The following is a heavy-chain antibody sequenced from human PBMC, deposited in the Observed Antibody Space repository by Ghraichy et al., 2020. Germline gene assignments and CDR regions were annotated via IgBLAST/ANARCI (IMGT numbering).Heavy chain of an antibody. J-gene: IGHJ3*02. CDR1: GGSIRSYY. CDR2: IYYSGST. CDR3: ARHNYGVVASDI. D-gene: IGHD4-17*01. Sequence: SETLSLTCTVSGGSIRSYYWSWIRQPPGKGLEWIGYIYYSGSTNYNPSLKSRVTISIDTSKNRFSLKLSSVTAADTAVYYCARHNYGVVASDIWGQGTLVTVSS. V-gene: IGHV4-59*08.